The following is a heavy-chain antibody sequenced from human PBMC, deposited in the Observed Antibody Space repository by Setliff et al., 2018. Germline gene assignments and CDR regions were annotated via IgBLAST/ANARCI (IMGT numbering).Heavy chain of an antibody. V-gene: IGHV1-18*01. CDR3: ARGNPAERYEY. CDR1: GGTFGDYG. D-gene: IGHD5-12*01. Sequence: ASVKVSCKASGGTFGDYGITWVRQAPGQGLEWMGFISLYDGHTNYAQNFQGRLTVTTDTSTSTAYMELSSLRFDDTAVYYCARGNPAERYEYWGQGTLVTVSS. J-gene: IGHJ1*01. CDR2: ISLYDGHT.